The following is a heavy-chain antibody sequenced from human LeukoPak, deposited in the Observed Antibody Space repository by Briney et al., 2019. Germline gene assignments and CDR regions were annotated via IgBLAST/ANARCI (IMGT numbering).Heavy chain of an antibody. V-gene: IGHV3-7*01. Sequence: GGSLRLSCAASGFTFSSYWRSWVRQAPGKGLEWVANIKQDGSEKYYVDSVKGRFTISRDNAKNSLYLQMNSLRAEDTAAYYCARDGNSYYYYYMDVWGKGTTVTISS. CDR1: GFTFSSYW. D-gene: IGHD4-23*01. CDR3: ARDGNSYYYYYMDV. CDR2: IKQDGSEK. J-gene: IGHJ6*03.